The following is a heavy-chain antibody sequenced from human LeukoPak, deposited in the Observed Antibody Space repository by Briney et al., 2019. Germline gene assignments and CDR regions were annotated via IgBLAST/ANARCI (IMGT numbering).Heavy chain of an antibody. V-gene: IGHV4-4*07. J-gene: IGHJ4*02. Sequence: PSETLSLTCTVSGGSISANYWIWMRQPAGKGLEYIGRIYSSGSTNYNPSLKSRVTMSVDTSKNQFSLKLSSVTAADTAVYYCARAGIAAPEGAFDYWGQGTLVTVSS. D-gene: IGHD6-13*01. CDR1: GGSISANY. CDR2: IYSSGST. CDR3: ARAGIAAPEGAFDY.